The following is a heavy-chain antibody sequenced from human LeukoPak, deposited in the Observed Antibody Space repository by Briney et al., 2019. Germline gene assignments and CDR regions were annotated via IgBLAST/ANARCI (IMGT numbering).Heavy chain of an antibody. CDR3: AKIVGGYVGRDAFDI. D-gene: IGHD3-22*01. Sequence: GGSLRLSCAASGFTFINYPMSWVRQAPGRGVEWVSAISGSGGSSYYAESVKCRFTISRDNSKNTLYLQMNSLRAEDTAVYYCAKIVGGYVGRDAFDIWGQGTMVTVSS. J-gene: IGHJ3*02. V-gene: IGHV3-23*01. CDR1: GFTFINYP. CDR2: ISGSGGSS.